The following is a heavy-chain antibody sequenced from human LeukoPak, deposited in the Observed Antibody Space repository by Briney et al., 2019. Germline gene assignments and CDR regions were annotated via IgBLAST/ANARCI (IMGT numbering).Heavy chain of an antibody. CDR3: ARDILRAAAGLGGYYYYYYMDV. J-gene: IGHJ6*03. CDR1: GGSISSYY. D-gene: IGHD6-13*01. Sequence: SETLSLTCTVSGGSISSYYWSWIRQPPGKGLEWIGYIYYSGSTNYNPSLKSRVTISVDTSKNQFSLKLSSVTAADTAVYYCARDILRAAAGLGGYYYYYYMDVWGKGTTVTVSS. V-gene: IGHV4-59*01. CDR2: IYYSGST.